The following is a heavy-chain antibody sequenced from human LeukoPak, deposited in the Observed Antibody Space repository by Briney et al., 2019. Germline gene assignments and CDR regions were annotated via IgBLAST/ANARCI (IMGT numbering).Heavy chain of an antibody. CDR2: ISGSGGST. Sequence: QSGGSLRLSCAASGFTFSSYGMHWVRQAPGKGLEWVSAISGSGGSTYYADSVKGRFTISRDNSKNTLYLQMNSLRAEDTAVYYCAKGGKQWVVRVGAKHFDYWGRGTLVTVSS. D-gene: IGHD6-19*01. V-gene: IGHV3-23*01. CDR1: GFTFSSYG. J-gene: IGHJ4*02. CDR3: AKGGKQWVVRVGAKHFDY.